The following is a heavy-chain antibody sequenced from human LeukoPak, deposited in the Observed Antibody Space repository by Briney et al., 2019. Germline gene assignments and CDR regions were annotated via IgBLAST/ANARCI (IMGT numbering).Heavy chain of an antibody. D-gene: IGHD3-3*01. CDR3: ARLLDFWNGMHTLDY. V-gene: IGHV5-51*01. CDR2: IYPGDSDT. J-gene: IGHJ4*02. CDR1: GYSFTSYW. Sequence: GESLKISCKGSGYSFTSYWIGWVRQMPGKGLEWMGIIYPGDSDTRYNPSFQGQVTISADKSISTAYLQWSSLKASDTAMYYCARLLDFWNGMHTLDYWGQGTLVTVSS.